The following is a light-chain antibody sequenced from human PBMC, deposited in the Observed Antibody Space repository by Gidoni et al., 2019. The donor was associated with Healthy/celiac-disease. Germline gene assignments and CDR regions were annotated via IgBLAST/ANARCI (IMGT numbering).Light chain of an antibody. CDR2: AAS. V-gene: IGKV1-27*01. CDR1: QGSSNY. J-gene: IGKJ1*01. CDR3: QKYNSAPLT. Sequence: DSEMTQSTSSLSASVGDRVPITCRASQGSSNYVAWYQQKPGKVPKLLIYAASTLQSGVPSLFSGSGSGTDFTRTISSLQPADVATYSCQKYNSAPLTFGQGTKVEIK.